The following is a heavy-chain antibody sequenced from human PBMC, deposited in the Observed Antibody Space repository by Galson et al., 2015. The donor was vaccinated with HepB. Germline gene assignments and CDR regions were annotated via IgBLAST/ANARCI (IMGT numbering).Heavy chain of an antibody. D-gene: IGHD5-18*01. CDR3: ARVTALDAFDI. CDR2: LYSGGST. Sequence: LRLSCAASGFTVSSNYMSWVRQAPGKGLEWVSVLYSGGSTYYADSVKGRFTISRDNSKNTLYLQMNSLRAEDTALYYCARVTALDAFDIWGQGTMVTVSS. V-gene: IGHV3-66*01. CDR1: GFTVSSNY. J-gene: IGHJ3*02.